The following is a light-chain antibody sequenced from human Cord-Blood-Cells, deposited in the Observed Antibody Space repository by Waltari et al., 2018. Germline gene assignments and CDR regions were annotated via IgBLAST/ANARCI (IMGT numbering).Light chain of an antibody. CDR2: DAS. Sequence: ELVMTQSPATMSLSPGERATLSCRASQSVSSYLAWYQQKPGQAPRLLIYDASNRATGIPARFSGSGSGTDFTLTIRSLEPEDFAVYYCQQRITFGQGTRLEIK. CDR3: QQRIT. V-gene: IGKV3-11*01. J-gene: IGKJ5*01. CDR1: QSVSSY.